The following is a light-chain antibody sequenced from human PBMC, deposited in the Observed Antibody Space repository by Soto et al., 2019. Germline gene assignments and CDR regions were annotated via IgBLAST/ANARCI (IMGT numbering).Light chain of an antibody. V-gene: IGKV1-39*01. J-gene: IGKJ1*01. Sequence: DIQMTQSPSTLSGSVGDRVTITCRASQTISSWLAWYQQKPGKAPKLLIYSASSLHTGVPSRFSGSGAGTDFTFTINSLLPEDFAIYYCQQTYSTPRTFGQGTKVDIK. CDR1: QTISSW. CDR3: QQTYSTPRT. CDR2: SAS.